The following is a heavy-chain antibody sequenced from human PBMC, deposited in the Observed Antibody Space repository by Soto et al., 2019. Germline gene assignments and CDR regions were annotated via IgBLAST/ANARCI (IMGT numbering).Heavy chain of an antibody. V-gene: IGHV4-30-4*01. CDR1: GDSISTVDYF. J-gene: IGHJ5*01. CDR2: IYKSATT. D-gene: IGHD2-15*01. CDR3: ARGRYCLTGRCFPNWFDS. Sequence: PSETVSLTCSVSGDSISTVDYFWAWVRQPPGQALEYIGYIYKSATTYYNPSFESRVAISLDTSKSQFSLNVTSLTAADTAVYFCARGRYCLTGRCFPNWFDSWGQGTLVTVSS.